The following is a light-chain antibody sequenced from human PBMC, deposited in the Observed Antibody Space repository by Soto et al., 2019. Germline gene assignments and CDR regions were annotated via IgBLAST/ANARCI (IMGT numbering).Light chain of an antibody. CDR2: AAS. CDR3: QQSYSTSSYT. Sequence: ISMTQSPPTLSVSPGGRVTLSCEASETISADLAWYHHRPGQAPRLLIYAASTRAPGVPARFSGSGSGTDFTLAIANLQPEDFATYYCQQSYSTSSYTFGQGTKLDIK. CDR1: ETISAD. V-gene: IGKV3-15*01. J-gene: IGKJ2*01.